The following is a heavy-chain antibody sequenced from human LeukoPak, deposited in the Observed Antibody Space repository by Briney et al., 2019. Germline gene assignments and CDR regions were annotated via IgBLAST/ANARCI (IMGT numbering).Heavy chain of an antibody. CDR3: ARYSYGALVY. V-gene: IGHV3-48*01. D-gene: IGHD5-18*01. CDR2: ISSTSSTI. Sequence: GGSLRLSCAASGFTFSSYSMTWVRQAPGKGLEWVSYISSTSSTIYYADSVKGRFTISRDHAKNSLYLQMNSLRAEDTAVYYCARYSYGALVYWGQGTLVTVSS. J-gene: IGHJ4*02. CDR1: GFTFSSYS.